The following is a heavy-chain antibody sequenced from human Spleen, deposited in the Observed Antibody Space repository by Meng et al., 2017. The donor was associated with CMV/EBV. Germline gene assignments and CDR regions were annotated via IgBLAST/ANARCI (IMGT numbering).Heavy chain of an antibody. CDR3: ARIDCSGGNCYSGY. D-gene: IGHD2-15*01. V-gene: IGHV3-7*01. CDR1: GFTFNTYW. J-gene: IGHJ4*02. CDR2: IKQDGSEK. Sequence: GESLKISCVASGFTFNTYWMSWVRQAPGKGLEWVANIKQDGSEKYYVGSVKGRFTISRDNAKNSLYLQMNSLRAEDTAVYFCARIDCSGGNCYSGYWGQGTLVTVSS.